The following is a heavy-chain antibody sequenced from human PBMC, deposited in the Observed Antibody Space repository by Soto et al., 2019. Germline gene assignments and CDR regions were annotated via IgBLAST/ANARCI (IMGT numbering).Heavy chain of an antibody. CDR1: GGSISSGGYY. D-gene: IGHD5-18*01. Sequence: QVQLQESGPGLVKPSQTLSLTCTVSGGSISSGGYYWSWIRQHPGKGLEWIGYIYYSWSTYYNPSLKRRVTISVDTSKNQFSLKLSSVTAADTAVYYCARDWRGYSYGYYYYYGMDVWGQGTTVTVSS. CDR2: IYYSWST. J-gene: IGHJ6*02. CDR3: ARDWRGYSYGYYYYYGMDV. V-gene: IGHV4-31*03.